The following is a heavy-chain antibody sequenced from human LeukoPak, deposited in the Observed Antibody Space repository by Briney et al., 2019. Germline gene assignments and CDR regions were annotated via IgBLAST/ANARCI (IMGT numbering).Heavy chain of an antibody. CDR3: ARDIPGGLALFE. CDR1: DSFISSHY. CDR2: IYCGGST. D-gene: IGHD2-21*01. J-gene: IGHJ4*02. Sequence: SEPLSLSRSFADSFISSHYWRLIRQPPERRLGLSGFIYCGGSTNYTPSLKSRVTISVDTSKNQFSLKLSPVAAADTAVYYCARDIPGGLALFEWGPGTLVNVSS. V-gene: IGHV4-59*11.